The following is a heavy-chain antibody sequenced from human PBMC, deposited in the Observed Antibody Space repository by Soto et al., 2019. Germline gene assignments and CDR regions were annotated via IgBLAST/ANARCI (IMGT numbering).Heavy chain of an antibody. CDR2: IFPGDSDT. D-gene: IGHD3-16*01. CDR3: VRTNFGALNHFDF. V-gene: IGHV5-51*01. Sequence: ESLKISCKAIGYTFTNYWIGWVRQTPGKGLEWMGIIFPGDSDTRYNPSFEGQVTVSADESISTAYLQWNTLKASDTAMYYCVRTNFGALNHFDFWGQGNLVTVSS. J-gene: IGHJ4*02. CDR1: GYTFTNYW.